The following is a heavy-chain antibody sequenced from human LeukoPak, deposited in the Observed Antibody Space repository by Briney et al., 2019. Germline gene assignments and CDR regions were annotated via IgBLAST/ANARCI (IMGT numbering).Heavy chain of an antibody. CDR1: GFTFDDYG. CDR3: ASRGYCSSTSCSGHAFDI. Sequence: GGSLRLSCGASGFTFDDYGMSWVRQAPGKGLEWVSGINWNGGSTGYADSVKGRFTISRDNAKNSLYLQMNSLRAEDTALYYCASRGYCSSTSCSGHAFDIWGQGTMVTVSS. V-gene: IGHV3-20*04. CDR2: INWNGGST. J-gene: IGHJ3*02. D-gene: IGHD2-2*01.